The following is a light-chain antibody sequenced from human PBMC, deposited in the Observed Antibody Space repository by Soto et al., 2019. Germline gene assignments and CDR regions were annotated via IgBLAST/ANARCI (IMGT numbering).Light chain of an antibody. CDR1: QSVSSDY. CDR3: QQYVRSPWT. V-gene: IGKV3-20*01. CDR2: GAS. Sequence: DMVLTQSPGTLSLSPGERANLSCRASQSVSSDYFAWFQQKPGQAPRLLIYGASSRATGIPDRFSGSGSGRDFTLTISRLEPEDFATYYCQQYVRSPWTFGQGTKVEI. J-gene: IGKJ1*01.